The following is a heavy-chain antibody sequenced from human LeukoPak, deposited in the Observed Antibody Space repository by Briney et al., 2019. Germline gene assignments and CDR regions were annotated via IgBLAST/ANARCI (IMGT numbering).Heavy chain of an antibody. Sequence: GGSLRLSCAASGFTFDDYAMHWVRQAPGKGLEWVSGISWNSGSIGYADSVKGRFTISRDNAKNSLYLQMNSLRAEDTALYYCAKDIGDYVGYFDYWGQGTLVTVSS. J-gene: IGHJ4*02. CDR1: GFTFDDYA. CDR2: ISWNSGSI. CDR3: AKDIGDYVGYFDY. D-gene: IGHD4-17*01. V-gene: IGHV3-9*01.